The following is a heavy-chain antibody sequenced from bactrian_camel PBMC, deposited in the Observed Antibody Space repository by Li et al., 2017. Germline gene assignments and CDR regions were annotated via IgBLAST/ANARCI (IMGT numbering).Heavy chain of an antibody. CDR2: IQDDGMK. CDR3: AVDGPVAFCSDYPSDFGG. Sequence: ESGGGSVQAGGSLSLSCAARGYTQRSGCLAWFRQVPGKEREMVAQIQDDGMKHYGGTAKGRFTISKDVAKDTLDLRMTSLKPEDSGMYYCAVDGPVAFCSDYPSDFGGWGKGTQVTVS. D-gene: IGHD2*01. CDR1: GYTQRSGC. V-gene: IGHV3S67*01. J-gene: IGHJ6*01.